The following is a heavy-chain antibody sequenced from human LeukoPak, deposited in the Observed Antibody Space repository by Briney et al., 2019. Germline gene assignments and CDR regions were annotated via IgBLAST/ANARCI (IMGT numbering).Heavy chain of an antibody. Sequence: GGSLRLSCAASGFTFSSYSMNWVRQAPGKGLEWVSYISSSSSTIYYADSVKGRFTISRDNSKNTLYLQMNSLRAEDTAVYYCARSDRWDIYWGQGTLVTVSS. V-gene: IGHV3-48*01. CDR1: GFTFSSYS. CDR2: ISSSSSTI. J-gene: IGHJ4*02. CDR3: ARSDRWDIY. D-gene: IGHD1-26*01.